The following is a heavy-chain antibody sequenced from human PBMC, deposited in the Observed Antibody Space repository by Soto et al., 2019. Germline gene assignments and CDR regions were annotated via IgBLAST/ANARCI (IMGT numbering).Heavy chain of an antibody. V-gene: IGHV4-39*01. J-gene: IGHJ6*02. D-gene: IGHD3-10*01. CDR3: ARPLWFGEGTMDV. CDR2: IYYSGST. CDR1: GGSVSSSSYY. Sequence: SETLSLTCTVSGGSVSSSSYYWGWIRQPPGKGLEWIGSIYYSGSTYYNPSLKSRVTISVDTSKNQFSLKLSSVTAADTAVYYCARPLWFGEGTMDVWGQGTTVTVSS.